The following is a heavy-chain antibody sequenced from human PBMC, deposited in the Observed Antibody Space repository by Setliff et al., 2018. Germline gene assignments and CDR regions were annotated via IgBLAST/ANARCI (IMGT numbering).Heavy chain of an antibody. CDR3: ARDNTIVGATDY. Sequence: SETLSLTCAVSGGSITSGSYYWSWIRQPAGEGLEWIGRLQTSGTTVYNPSLKGRVTISADTSTNHFSLKLTSVTAADTAVYYCARDNTIVGATDYWGQGALVTVSS. D-gene: IGHD1-26*01. CDR2: LQTSGTT. V-gene: IGHV4-61*02. CDR1: GGSITSGSYY. J-gene: IGHJ4*02.